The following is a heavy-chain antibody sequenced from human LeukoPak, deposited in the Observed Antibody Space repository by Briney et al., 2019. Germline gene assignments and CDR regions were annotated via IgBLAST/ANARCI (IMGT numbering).Heavy chain of an antibody. Sequence: GGSQRLSCAASGFTFSNAWMSWVRQAPGKGLEWVGRIKSKTDGGTTDYAAPVKGRFTISRDDSKSTLYLQMNSLKTEDTAVYYCTTEYGILWWGIFDYWGQGTLVTVSS. D-gene: IGHD2-21*01. CDR2: IKSKTDGGTT. V-gene: IGHV3-15*01. CDR1: GFTFSNAW. J-gene: IGHJ4*02. CDR3: TTEYGILWWGIFDY.